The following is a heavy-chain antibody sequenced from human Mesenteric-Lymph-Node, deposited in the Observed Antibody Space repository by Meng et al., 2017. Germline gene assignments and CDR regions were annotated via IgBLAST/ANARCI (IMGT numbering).Heavy chain of an antibody. Sequence: QVQLGQVGSELKDPGASVKFSCKASGYTFTSYYRHWVRQAPGQGLEWMGIINPSGGSTSYAQKFQGRVTMTRDTSTSTVYMELSSLRSEDTAVYYCARDETGTTPFGYWGQGTLVTVSS. CDR1: GYTFTSYY. V-gene: IGHV1-46*01. CDR3: ARDETGTTPFGY. CDR2: INPSGGST. J-gene: IGHJ4*02. D-gene: IGHD1-7*01.